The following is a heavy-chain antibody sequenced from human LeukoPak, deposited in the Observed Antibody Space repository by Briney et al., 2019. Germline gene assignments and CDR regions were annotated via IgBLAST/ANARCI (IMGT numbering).Heavy chain of an antibody. CDR1: GFTFNSCW. Sequence: PGGSLRLSCAAPGFTFNSCWMSWVRQAPGKGLEWVANIKQDGSERYYMDSVKGRFTISRDNAKNSLYLQMNSLRAEDTAVYYCARNVHDTSLFTYWGQGTLVTVSS. V-gene: IGHV3-7*03. CDR2: IKQDGSER. CDR3: ARNVHDTSLFTY. J-gene: IGHJ4*02. D-gene: IGHD3-22*01.